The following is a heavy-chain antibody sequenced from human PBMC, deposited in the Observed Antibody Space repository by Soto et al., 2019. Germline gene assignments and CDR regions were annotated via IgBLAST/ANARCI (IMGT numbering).Heavy chain of an antibody. Sequence: SCAESRVRLGRSSLLLVRQYKGQRLEWMGGIIPIWGTPNDAQKFQSRVTITEDESTSTAYMELSSLRFEDTAVYYCARAIVRPTRTAVPASWGQRT. CDR1: RVRLGRSS. CDR3: ARAIVRPTRTAVPAS. V-gene: IGHV1-69*01. CDR2: IIPIWGTP. D-gene: IGHD1-26*01. J-gene: IGHJ5*02.